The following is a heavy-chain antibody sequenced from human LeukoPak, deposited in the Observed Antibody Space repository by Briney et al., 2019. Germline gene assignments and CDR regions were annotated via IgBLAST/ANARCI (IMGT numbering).Heavy chain of an antibody. Sequence: GGSLRLSCAASGFTFSSYTMNWVRQAPGKGLEWVSYISSSSGTIYYADSVKGRFTISRDNAKNSLYLQMNSLGAEDTAVYYCARDLAVNAFDYWGQGTLVTVSS. D-gene: IGHD4-17*01. V-gene: IGHV3-48*04. J-gene: IGHJ4*02. CDR1: GFTFSSYT. CDR2: ISSSSGTI. CDR3: ARDLAVNAFDY.